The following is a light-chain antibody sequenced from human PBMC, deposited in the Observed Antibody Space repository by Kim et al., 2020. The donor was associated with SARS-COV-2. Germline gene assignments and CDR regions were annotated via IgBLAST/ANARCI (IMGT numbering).Light chain of an antibody. J-gene: IGLJ2*01. CDR3: QSYDSSLSGVV. CDR1: SSNIGAGYD. V-gene: IGLV1-40*01. Sequence: QSVLPQPPSVSRAPGQRVTISCTGSSSNIGAGYDVHWYQQLPGTAPKLLIYGNSNRSSGVPDRFSGSKSGTSASLAITGLQAEDEADYYCQSYDSSLSGVVFGGGTQLTVL. CDR2: GNS.